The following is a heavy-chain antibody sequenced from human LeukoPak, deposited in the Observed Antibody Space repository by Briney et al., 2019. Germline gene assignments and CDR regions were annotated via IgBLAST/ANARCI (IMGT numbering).Heavy chain of an antibody. J-gene: IGHJ4*02. D-gene: IGHD6-13*01. Sequence: GASVKVSCKASGYTFTNYAIPWVRQAPRQGLTWMGQINPYNGNKNSAQKLQGRVTMTTDTSTSTAFMELRSLTSDDAAMYYCARVTGSSISSWSILYWGQGTLVTVSS. V-gene: IGHV1-18*01. CDR2: INPYNGNK. CDR1: GYTFTNYA. CDR3: ARVTGSSISSWSILY.